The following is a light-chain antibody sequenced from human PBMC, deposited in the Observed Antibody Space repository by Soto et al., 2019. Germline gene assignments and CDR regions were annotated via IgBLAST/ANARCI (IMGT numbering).Light chain of an antibody. J-gene: IGLJ3*02. CDR2: DVN. V-gene: IGLV2-11*01. CDR1: SSDVGNYNY. Sequence: QSALTQPRSVSGSPGQSVTISCTGTSSDVGNYNYVSWYQQHPGKAPKLMIYDVNKRPSGVPDRFSGSKSGNTASLTISGLQAEDEADYYRCSYAGRYALWVFGGGTKLTVL. CDR3: CSYAGRYALWV.